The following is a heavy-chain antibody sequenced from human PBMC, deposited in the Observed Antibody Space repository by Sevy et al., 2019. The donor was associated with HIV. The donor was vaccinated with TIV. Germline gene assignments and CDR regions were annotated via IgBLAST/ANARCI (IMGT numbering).Heavy chain of an antibody. CDR1: GFIFSAYS. V-gene: IGHV3-21*01. J-gene: IGHJ6*02. Sequence: GGSLRLSCAASGFIFSAYSMNWVRQAPGKGLEWVSSISSTSSYIYYADSVKGRFTISRDNAKNSLYLHMNSLRAEDTAVYYSASWYSSSWGYFYQYGLDVWDQGTTVTVSS. CDR3: ASWYSSSWGYFYQYGLDV. CDR2: ISSTSSYI. D-gene: IGHD6-13*01.